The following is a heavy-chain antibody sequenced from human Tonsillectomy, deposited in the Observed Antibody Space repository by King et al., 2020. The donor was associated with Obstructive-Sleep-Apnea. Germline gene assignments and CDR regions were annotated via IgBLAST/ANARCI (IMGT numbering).Heavy chain of an antibody. J-gene: IGHJ6*02. Sequence: VQLQESGPGLVKPSQTLSLTCTVSGGSISSGGYYWSWIRQHPGRGLEWSVYIYYNGTTYHNPSLKGGVTMSVDTSKNQFSLKVRSVTAADTAVYYCARDNGANCSSTSCYSAPYYYFGMDVWGQGTTVTVSS. CDR3: ARDNGANCSSTSCYSAPYYYFGMDV. D-gene: IGHD2-2*01. CDR2: IYYNGTT. CDR1: GGSISSGGYY. V-gene: IGHV4-31*03.